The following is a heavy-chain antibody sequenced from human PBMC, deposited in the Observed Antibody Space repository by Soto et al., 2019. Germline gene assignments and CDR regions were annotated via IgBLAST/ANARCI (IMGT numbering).Heavy chain of an antibody. CDR3: ARDDSFYGEPGYGMNV. Sequence: QVQLQESGPGLVEASQTLSLTCTVSGATISSGGFYWSWIRQRPGKGLEWIGHIYYTGTTSYNPSLYSRVTISLDMSSNQFSLKLRSVTAADTAKYFCARDDSFYGEPGYGMNVWGQGTTVTVSS. D-gene: IGHD4-17*01. CDR1: GATISSGGFY. CDR2: IYYTGTT. J-gene: IGHJ6*02. V-gene: IGHV4-31*03.